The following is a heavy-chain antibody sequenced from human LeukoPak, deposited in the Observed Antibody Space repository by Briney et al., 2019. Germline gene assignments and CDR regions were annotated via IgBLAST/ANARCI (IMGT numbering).Heavy chain of an antibody. Sequence: ASVKVSCKASGYTFTGYYMHWVRQAPGQGLEWMGWINSNRGGTNYAQKFQGRVTMTRDTSISTAYMELRSVRSDDTAVYYRARDHGDDAFDIWGPGTMVTVSS. CDR3: ARDHGDDAFDI. J-gene: IGHJ3*02. CDR1: GYTFTGYY. D-gene: IGHD3-3*01. CDR2: INSNRGGT. V-gene: IGHV1-2*02.